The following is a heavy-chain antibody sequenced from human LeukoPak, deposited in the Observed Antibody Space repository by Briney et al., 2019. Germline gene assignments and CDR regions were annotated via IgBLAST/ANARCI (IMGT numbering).Heavy chain of an antibody. Sequence: PGGSLRLSCAASGFTFSSYGMHWVRQAPGKGLEWVAVIRYDGSNKYYADSVKGRFTISRDNSKNTLYLQMNSLRAEDTAVYYCARVLSGSYYYYGMDVWGQGTTVTVSS. D-gene: IGHD1-26*01. CDR3: ARVLSGSYYYYGMDV. CDR2: IRYDGSNK. CDR1: GFTFSSYG. J-gene: IGHJ6*02. V-gene: IGHV3-33*01.